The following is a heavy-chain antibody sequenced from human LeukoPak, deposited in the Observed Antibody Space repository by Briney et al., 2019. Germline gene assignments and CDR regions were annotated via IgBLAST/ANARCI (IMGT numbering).Heavy chain of an antibody. Sequence: PSGTLSLTCAVSGGSISSGNWWSWVRQPPGKGLEWIGQIYHSGSTNYNPSLKSRVTISVDTSKNQFSLKLSSVTAADTAVYYCARVRREGQRGGFDYWGQGTLVTVSS. V-gene: IGHV4-4*02. J-gene: IGHJ4*02. CDR1: GGSISSGNW. CDR2: IYHSGST. CDR3: ARVRREGQRGGFDY. D-gene: IGHD3-16*01.